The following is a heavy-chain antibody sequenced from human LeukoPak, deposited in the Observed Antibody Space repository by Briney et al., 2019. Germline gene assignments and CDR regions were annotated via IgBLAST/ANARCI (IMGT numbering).Heavy chain of an antibody. D-gene: IGHD2-21*02. CDR1: GFTFSSYS. CDR2: ISSSSSYI. CDR3: AREIRRTIVVVTATHSFDY. V-gene: IGHV3-21*01. J-gene: IGHJ4*02. Sequence: PGGSLRLSCAASGFTFSSYSMNWVRQAPGKGLEWVSSISSSSSYIYYADSVKGRFTISRDNAKNSLYLQMNSLRAEDTAVYYCAREIRRTIVVVTATHSFDYRGQGTLVTVSS.